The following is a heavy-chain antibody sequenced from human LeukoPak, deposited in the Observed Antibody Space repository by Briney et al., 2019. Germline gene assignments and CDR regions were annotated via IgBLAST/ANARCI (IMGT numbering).Heavy chain of an antibody. CDR2: INWNGVST. CDR3: ARDLYGNYAFDI. J-gene: IGHJ3*02. V-gene: IGHV3-20*04. Sequence: PWGSLRLSWAASGFIFDDYGISRVRQAPGKGLEWVCGINWNGVSTGYADSVNGRVTISRDNARNSLSLQMNSLRAEDTAFYYCARDLYGNYAFDIWGQGTMVTVSS. D-gene: IGHD4-11*01. CDR1: GFIFDDYG.